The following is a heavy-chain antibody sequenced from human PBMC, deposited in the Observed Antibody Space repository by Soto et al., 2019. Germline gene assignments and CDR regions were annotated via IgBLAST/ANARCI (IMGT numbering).Heavy chain of an antibody. CDR3: ARVAQHHSYSSSSGFDP. CDR1: GDSVSSNSAA. V-gene: IGHV6-1*01. D-gene: IGHD6-6*01. Sequence: PSQTLSLTCAISGDSVSSNSAAWKWIRKSPSRGLEWLGRTYYRSKWYNDYAVSVKSRITINPDTSKNQFSLQLNSVTPEDTAVYYCARVAQHHSYSSSSGFDPWGQGTLVTVS. CDR2: TYYRSKWYN. J-gene: IGHJ5*02.